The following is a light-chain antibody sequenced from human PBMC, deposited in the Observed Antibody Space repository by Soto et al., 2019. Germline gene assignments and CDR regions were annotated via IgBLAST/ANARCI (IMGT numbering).Light chain of an antibody. CDR3: SSYAGSNNFDV. Sequence: ALTQPPSASGSPGQSVTISCTGTSSDVGGYNYVSWYQQHPGKAPKLVIYEVSKRPSGVPDRFSGSKSGNTASLTVSGLQAEDEADYYCSSYAGSNNFDVFGTGTKVTVL. V-gene: IGLV2-8*01. J-gene: IGLJ1*01. CDR1: SSDVGGYNY. CDR2: EVS.